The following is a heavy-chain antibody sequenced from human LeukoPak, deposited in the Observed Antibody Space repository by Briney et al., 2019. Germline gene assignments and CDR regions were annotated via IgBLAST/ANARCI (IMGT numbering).Heavy chain of an antibody. CDR3: ARDGITFGDPITY. CDR1: GLTFSSYW. D-gene: IGHD3-16*01. V-gene: IGHV3-7*01. J-gene: IGHJ4*02. CDR2: IKQDGSEK. Sequence: GGSLRLSCAASGLTFSSYWMSWVRQAPGKGLEWVANIKQDGSEKYYVDSVKGRFTISRDNAKNSLYLQMNSLRAEDTAVYYCARDGITFGDPITYWGQGTLVTVSS.